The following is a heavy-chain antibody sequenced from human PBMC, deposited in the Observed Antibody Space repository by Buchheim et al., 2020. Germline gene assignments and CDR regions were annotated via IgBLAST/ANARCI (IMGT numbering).Heavy chain of an antibody. CDR1: GFTFSNAW. Sequence: EVQLVESGGGLVKPGGSLRLSCAASGFTFSNAWMSWVRQAPGKGLEWVGRIKSKTDGGTTDYAAPVKGRFTISGADSKKMLYLQINSLKTDDTAVYYCTTADYVWGCYRYFWGQGTL. D-gene: IGHD3-16*02. J-gene: IGHJ4*02. CDR3: TTADYVWGCYRYF. CDR2: IKSKTDGGTT. V-gene: IGHV3-15*01.